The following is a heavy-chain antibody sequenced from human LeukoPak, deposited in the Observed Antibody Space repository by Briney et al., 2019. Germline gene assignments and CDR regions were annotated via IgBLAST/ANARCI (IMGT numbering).Heavy chain of an antibody. D-gene: IGHD2-21*01. CDR2: IVGDSSKT. CDR3: AKQPYNYYYLDV. CDR1: GLIFRDYA. V-gene: IGHV3-23*01. Sequence: GGSLRLSCAISGLIFRDYAMTWVRQAPGKGLEWVSTIVGDSSKTYYADSVKGRFTISRDNSNYMLFLHMNNLRAEDTAIYYCAKQPYNYYYLDVWGKGTTVTVSS. J-gene: IGHJ6*03.